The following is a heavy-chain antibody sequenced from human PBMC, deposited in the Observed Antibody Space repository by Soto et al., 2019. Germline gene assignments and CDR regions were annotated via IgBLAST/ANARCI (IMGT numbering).Heavy chain of an antibody. CDR1: GGTFSSYA. CDR3: ARSGGSGWYRDYFDY. V-gene: IGHV1-69*13. J-gene: IGHJ4*02. CDR2: IIPIFGTA. Sequence: SVKVSCKASGGTFSSYAISWVRQAPGQGLEWMGGIIPIFGTANYAQKFQGRVTITADESTSTAYMELSSLRSEDTAVYYCARSGGSGWYRDYFDYWGQGTLVTVSS. D-gene: IGHD6-19*01.